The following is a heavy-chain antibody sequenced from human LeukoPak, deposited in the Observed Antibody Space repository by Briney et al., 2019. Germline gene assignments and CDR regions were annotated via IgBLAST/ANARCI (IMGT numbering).Heavy chain of an antibody. CDR1: GVSISSGSYY. CDR2: IYYSGNT. V-gene: IGHV4-39*01. D-gene: IGHD4-17*01. Sequence: SETLSLTCTVSGVSISSGSYYWGWIRQPPGKGLEWIGSIYYSGNTYYNPSLKSRVTISVDTSKNQFSLKLSSVTAADTAVYYCARQLSGGDYDYFDYWGQGTLVTVSS. CDR3: ARQLSGGDYDYFDY. J-gene: IGHJ4*02.